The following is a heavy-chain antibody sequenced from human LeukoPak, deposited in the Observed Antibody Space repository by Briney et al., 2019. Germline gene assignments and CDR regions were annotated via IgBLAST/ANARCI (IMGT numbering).Heavy chain of an antibody. CDR2: IYYHGNT. Sequence: SETLSLTCTVSGGSINNYFWSWIRQSPGKGLEWIGYIYYHGNTNYNPSLKSRVIISLDTSRTQFSLQLNSVTAADTAVYYCARGRNVWGGYRDDAFDVWGQGTRATVSS. CDR1: GGSINNYF. CDR3: ARGRNVWGGYRDDAFDV. D-gene: IGHD3-16*02. V-gene: IGHV4-59*01. J-gene: IGHJ3*01.